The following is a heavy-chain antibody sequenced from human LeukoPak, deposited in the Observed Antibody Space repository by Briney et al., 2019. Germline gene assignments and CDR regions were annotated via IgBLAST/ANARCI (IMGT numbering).Heavy chain of an antibody. Sequence: PGGSLRLSCAASGFTFSVYSVNWVRQAPGKGLEWLSYITSSSSTIYYADSVKGRFAISRDNAKNSLYLQMNSLRDEDTAVYYCVRDHLWAFDIWGQGTMVTVSS. D-gene: IGHD3-3*02. CDR3: VRDHLWAFDI. CDR1: GFTFSVYS. J-gene: IGHJ3*02. V-gene: IGHV3-48*02. CDR2: ITSSSSTI.